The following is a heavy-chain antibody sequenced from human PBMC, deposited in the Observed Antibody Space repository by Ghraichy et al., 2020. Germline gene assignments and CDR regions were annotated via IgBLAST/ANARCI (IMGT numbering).Heavy chain of an antibody. J-gene: IGHJ4*02. CDR3: ARGVMIYYDFWSGYKGYYFDY. Sequence: SETLSLTCAVYGGSFSGYYWSWIRQPPGKGLEWIGEINHSGSTNYSPSLKSRVTISVDTSKNQFSLKLSSVTAADTAVYYCARGVMIYYDFWSGYKGYYFDYWGQGTPVTVSS. CDR2: INHSGST. D-gene: IGHD3-3*01. CDR1: GGSFSGYY. V-gene: IGHV4-34*01.